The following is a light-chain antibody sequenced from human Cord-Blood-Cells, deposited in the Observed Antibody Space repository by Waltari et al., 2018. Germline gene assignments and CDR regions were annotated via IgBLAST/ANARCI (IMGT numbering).Light chain of an antibody. CDR2: DVI. J-gene: IGLJ3*02. V-gene: IGLV2-14*01. CDR3: SSYTSSSTLV. Sequence: QSALTQPASVSGSPGQSITISCTGTSSDVGGYNYVSWYQQHPGKAPKLMIYDVIKRPSGVSNRCSGSQSGTTASLTISGLQAEDEADYYCSSYTSSSTLVFGGGTKLTVL. CDR1: SSDVGGYNY.